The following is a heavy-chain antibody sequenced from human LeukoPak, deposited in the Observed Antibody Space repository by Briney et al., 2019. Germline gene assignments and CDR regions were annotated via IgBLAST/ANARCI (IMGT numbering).Heavy chain of an antibody. V-gene: IGHV3-33*01. CDR2: IWYDGSNK. CDR1: GFTFSSYG. Sequence: GGSLRLSCAVSGFTFSSYGMHWVRQAPGKGLEWVAVIWYDGSNKYYADSVKGRFTISRDNSKNTLYLQMNSLRAEDTAVYYCARALYYDILTGYLGYWGQGTLVTVSS. D-gene: IGHD3-9*01. J-gene: IGHJ4*02. CDR3: ARALYYDILTGYLGY.